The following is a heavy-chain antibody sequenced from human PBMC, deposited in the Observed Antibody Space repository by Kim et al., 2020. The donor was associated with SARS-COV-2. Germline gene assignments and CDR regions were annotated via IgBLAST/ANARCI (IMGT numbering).Heavy chain of an antibody. V-gene: IGHV1-69*04. Sequence: AQKYQGRVTITADKSTSTAYMEQGSLRSEDTAVYYCARGGYSGSYYAFDYWGQGTLVTVSS. J-gene: IGHJ4*02. CDR3: ARGGYSGSYYAFDY. D-gene: IGHD1-26*01.